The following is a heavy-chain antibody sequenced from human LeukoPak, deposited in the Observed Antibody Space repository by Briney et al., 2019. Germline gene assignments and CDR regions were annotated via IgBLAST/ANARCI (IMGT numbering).Heavy chain of an antibody. Sequence: PGGSLRLSCAASGFTFSSYAMHWVRQAPGKGLEWVAVISYDGSNKYYADSVKGRFTISRDNSKNTLYLQMNSLRAEDTAVYYCARDRYFDWSFDYWGQGTLVTVSS. J-gene: IGHJ4*02. D-gene: IGHD3-9*01. CDR2: ISYDGSNK. CDR1: GFTFSSYA. V-gene: IGHV3-30-3*01. CDR3: ARDRYFDWSFDY.